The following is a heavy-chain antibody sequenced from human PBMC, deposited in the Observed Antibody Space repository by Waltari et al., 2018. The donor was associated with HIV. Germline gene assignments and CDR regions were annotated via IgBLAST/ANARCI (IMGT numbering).Heavy chain of an antibody. CDR2: ISVYNDNT. V-gene: IGHV1-18*01. CDR3: ARAPMTTVTSRGFDI. J-gene: IGHJ3*02. D-gene: IGHD4-17*01. CDR1: GSSFTRYG. Sequence: QVQLVQSGAEVEKPGASLKVPCKASGSSFTRYGIRWVRQAPGQGLEWIGWISVYNDNTKYAQKIQDRLNMTTDSPTSTAYMELRSLRSDDTAVYYCARAPMTTVTSRGFDIWGQGTMVIVSS.